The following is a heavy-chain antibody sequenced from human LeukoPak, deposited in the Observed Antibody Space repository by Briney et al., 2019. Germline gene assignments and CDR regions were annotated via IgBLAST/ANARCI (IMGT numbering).Heavy chain of an antibody. J-gene: IGHJ4*02. CDR2: ISSSGVHT. V-gene: IGHV3-48*03. D-gene: IGHD2-21*01. CDR1: GFTFSSFE. Sequence: PGGSLRLSCAASGFTFSSFEMNWFRQAPGKGLEWVSYISSSGVHTEYGDSVKGRFTISRDNGKNSVYLQMNSLRADDTAVYYCARQDLWQHCDSWGQGALVTVSS. CDR3: ARQDLWQHCDS.